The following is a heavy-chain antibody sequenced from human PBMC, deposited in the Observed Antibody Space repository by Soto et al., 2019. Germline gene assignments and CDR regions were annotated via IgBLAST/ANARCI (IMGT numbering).Heavy chain of an antibody. CDR3: ARVLMTTVTTNMDY. CDR2: INHSGST. J-gene: IGHJ4*02. V-gene: IGHV4-34*01. Sequence: QVQLQQWGAGLLKPSETLSLTCGVYGGSFSGYYYTWIRQPPGKGLEWIGEINHSGSTNYNPSLKSRVTISVDTSKNQFSLKLSSVTAADTAVYYCARVLMTTVTTNMDYCGQRTLVTVSS. CDR1: GGSFSGYY. D-gene: IGHD4-17*01.